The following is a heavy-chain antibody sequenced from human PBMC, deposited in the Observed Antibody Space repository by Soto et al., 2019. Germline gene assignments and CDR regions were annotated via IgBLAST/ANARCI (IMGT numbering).Heavy chain of an antibody. CDR1: GGSISAGGYY. CDR3: ARKQAGFFYGIDY. Sequence: PSDTLSLTCTVSGGSISAGGYYWSWIRQYPGKGLEWLGYIDGSGYTFYNPSLQSRLTLSMDTSKNQFSLKLSSATAADTAVYFCARKQAGFFYGIDYWGQGTLVTVSS. CDR2: IDGSGYT. J-gene: IGHJ4*02. V-gene: IGHV4-31*03. D-gene: IGHD3-3*01.